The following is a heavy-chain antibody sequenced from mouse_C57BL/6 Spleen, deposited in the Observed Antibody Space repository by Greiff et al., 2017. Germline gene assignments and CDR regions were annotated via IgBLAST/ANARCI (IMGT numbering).Heavy chain of an antibody. CDR2: IDPSDSET. J-gene: IGHJ3*01. D-gene: IGHD2-10*02. CDR1: GYTFTSYW. Sequence: QVQLKQPGAELVRPGSSVKLSCKASGYTFTSYWMHWVKQRPIQGLEWIGNIDPSDSETHYNQKFKDKATLTVDKSASTAYMQLSSLTSEDSAVYYCARTSMAAWFAYWGQGTLVTVSA. CDR3: ARTSMAAWFAY. V-gene: IGHV1-52*01.